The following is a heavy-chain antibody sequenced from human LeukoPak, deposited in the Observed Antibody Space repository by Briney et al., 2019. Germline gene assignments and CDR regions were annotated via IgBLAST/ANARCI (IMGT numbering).Heavy chain of an antibody. CDR3: ARDNYLFGGYYYYYGMDV. J-gene: IGHJ6*02. CDR2: IKQDGSEK. V-gene: IGHV3-7*01. D-gene: IGHD3-16*01. CDR1: GFTFSGFW. Sequence: PGGSLRLSCAVSGFTFSGFWMSWSRQAPGKGLEWVANIKQDGSEKYYVDSVKGRFTISRDNAKNSLYLQMNSLRAEDTAVYYCARDNYLFGGYYYYYGMDVWGQGTTVTVSS.